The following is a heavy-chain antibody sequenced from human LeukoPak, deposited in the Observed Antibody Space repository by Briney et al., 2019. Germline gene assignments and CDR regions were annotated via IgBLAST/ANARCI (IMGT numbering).Heavy chain of an antibody. V-gene: IGHV3-30-3*01. Sequence: GRSLRLSCAASGFTFSSYAMHWVRQAPGKGLEWVAVIPYDGSNKYYADSVKGRFTISRDNSKNTLYLQMNSLRAEDTAVYYCASYDSSFDAFDIWGQGTMVTVSP. D-gene: IGHD3-22*01. CDR2: IPYDGSNK. CDR1: GFTFSSYA. J-gene: IGHJ3*02. CDR3: ASYDSSFDAFDI.